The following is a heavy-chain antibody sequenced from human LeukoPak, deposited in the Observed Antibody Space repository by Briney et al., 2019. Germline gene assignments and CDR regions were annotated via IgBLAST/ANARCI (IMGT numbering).Heavy chain of an antibody. CDR2: IKQDGSEK. V-gene: IGHV3-7*01. Sequence: PGGSLRLSCAASGLTFSNYWMTWVRQAPGKGLEWVANIKQDGSEKYFVDSVKGRFTISRDNAKNSVYLQMNSLRAEDTAVYYCATPTAGTWHFDYWGQETLVTVSS. D-gene: IGHD6-13*01. CDR3: ATPTAGTWHFDY. CDR1: GLTFSNYW. J-gene: IGHJ4*02.